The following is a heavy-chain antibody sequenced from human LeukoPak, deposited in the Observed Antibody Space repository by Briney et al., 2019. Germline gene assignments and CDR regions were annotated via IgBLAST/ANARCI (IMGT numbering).Heavy chain of an antibody. Sequence: GESLKISCKGSGSRFSSYWIGWVRQMPGKGLEWMGIIYPGDSDTRYSPSFQGQVTISDDKSISTSYLQWSSLKASDTAMYYCARQDLDYDSSGLGVYFDYWGQGNLVTVSS. CDR2: IYPGDSDT. CDR3: ARQDLDYDSSGLGVYFDY. J-gene: IGHJ4*02. V-gene: IGHV5-51*01. CDR1: GSRFSSYW. D-gene: IGHD3-22*01.